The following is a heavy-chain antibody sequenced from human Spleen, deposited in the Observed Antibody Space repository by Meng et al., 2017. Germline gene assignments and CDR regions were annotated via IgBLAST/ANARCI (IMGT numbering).Heavy chain of an antibody. CDR2: ISSTGIST. Sequence: GESLKISCAASGFTFSHFGMHWVRQAPGKGLEYVSSISSTGISTYYGNSVKGRFTISRDNSRNTVYLQMGSLRPDDMAVYYCARAFGSGWGGQIDSWGQGTLVTVSS. CDR1: GFTFSHFG. V-gene: IGHV3-64*01. D-gene: IGHD6-19*01. CDR3: ARAFGSGWGGQIDS. J-gene: IGHJ4*02.